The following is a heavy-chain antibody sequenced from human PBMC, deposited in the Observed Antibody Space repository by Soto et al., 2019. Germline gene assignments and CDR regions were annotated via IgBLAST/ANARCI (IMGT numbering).Heavy chain of an antibody. V-gene: IGHV4-61*01. D-gene: IGHD1-26*01. CDR1: AGSVSSGSYY. J-gene: IGHJ6*02. CDR2: IYYSGST. Sequence: SETLSLTCTVSAGSVSSGSYYWSWIRQPPGKGLEWIGYIYYSGSTNYNPYLKSRVTISVNTSKNQFSLKLSSVTAADTAVYYCARDRVGGSYHYGMDVWGQGTTVTVSS. CDR3: ARDRVGGSYHYGMDV.